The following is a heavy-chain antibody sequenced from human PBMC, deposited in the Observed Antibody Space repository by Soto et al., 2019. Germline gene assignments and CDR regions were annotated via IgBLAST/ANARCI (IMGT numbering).Heavy chain of an antibody. J-gene: IGHJ4*02. D-gene: IGHD3-22*01. Sequence: PGGSLRLSCAASGFTFSSYAMHWVRQAPGKGLEWVAVISYDGSNKYYADSVKGRFTISRDNSKNTLYLQMNSLRAEDTAVYYCARDESQIGYDSTRHGEEFDYWGQGTLVTVSS. CDR2: ISYDGSNK. V-gene: IGHV3-30-3*01. CDR1: GFTFSSYA. CDR3: ARDESQIGYDSTRHGEEFDY.